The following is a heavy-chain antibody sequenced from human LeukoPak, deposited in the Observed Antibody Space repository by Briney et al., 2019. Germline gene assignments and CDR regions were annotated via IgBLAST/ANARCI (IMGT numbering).Heavy chain of an antibody. D-gene: IGHD3-10*01. Sequence: SETLSLTCTVSGGSISNSSYYWGWIRQPPGKGLEWIGSIYYSGSTYYNPSLKSRVTISVDTSKNQFSLKLSSVTAADTAVYYCARHDYGSGYYYGMDVWGQGTTVTVSS. CDR2: IYYSGST. J-gene: IGHJ6*02. V-gene: IGHV4-39*01. CDR3: ARHDYGSGYYYGMDV. CDR1: GGSISNSSYY.